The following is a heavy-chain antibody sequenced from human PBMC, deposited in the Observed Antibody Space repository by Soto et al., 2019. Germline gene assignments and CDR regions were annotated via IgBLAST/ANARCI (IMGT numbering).Heavy chain of an antibody. CDR1: GGSTSSYY. D-gene: IGHD3-3*01. J-gene: IGHJ4*02. CDR3: ARDCGYDFWSGYYCFDY. Sequence: SETLSRTCTVSGGSTSSYYWSWIRQPPGKGLEWIGYIYYSGSTNYNPSLKSRVTISVDTSKNQFSLKLSSVTAADTAVYYCARDCGYDFWSGYYCFDYWGQGTLVTVSS. V-gene: IGHV4-59*01. CDR2: IYYSGST.